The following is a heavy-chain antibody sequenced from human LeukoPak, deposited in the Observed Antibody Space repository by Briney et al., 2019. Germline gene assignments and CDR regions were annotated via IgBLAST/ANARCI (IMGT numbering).Heavy chain of an antibody. CDR2: IYSGGST. CDR3: ARGGGYYYGKLDY. D-gene: IGHD3-22*01. CDR1: GFTVSSNY. V-gene: IGHV3-53*01. Sequence: PGGSLRLSCAASGFTVSSNYMSWVRQAPGKGLEWVSVIYSGGSTYYADSVKGRLTISRDNSKNTLYLQMNSLRAEDTAVYYCARGGGYYYGKLDYWGQGTLVTVSS. J-gene: IGHJ4*02.